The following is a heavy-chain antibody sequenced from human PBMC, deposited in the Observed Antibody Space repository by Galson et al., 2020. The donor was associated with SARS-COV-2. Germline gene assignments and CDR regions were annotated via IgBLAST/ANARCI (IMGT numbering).Heavy chain of an antibody. CDR1: GGSISSSSYY. CDR2: IYYSGST. D-gene: IGHD3-10*01. V-gene: IGHV4-39*01. CDR3: ARFRAGAPHENWFDP. J-gene: IGHJ5*02. Sequence: SETLSLTCTVSGGSISSSSYYWGWIRQPPGKGLEWIGSIYYSGSTYYNPSLKSRVTISVDTSKNQFSLKLSSVTAADTAVYYCARFRAGAPHENWFDPWGQGTLVTVSS.